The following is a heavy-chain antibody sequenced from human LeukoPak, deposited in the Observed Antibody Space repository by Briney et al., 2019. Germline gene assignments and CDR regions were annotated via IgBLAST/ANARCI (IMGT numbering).Heavy chain of an antibody. CDR2: IIPIFGTA. V-gene: IGHV1-69*13. CDR3: ASSHSSSWYNEGDYFDY. Sequence: SVKVSCKASGGTFSSYAISWVRQAPGQGLEWMGGIIPIFGTANYAQKFQGRVTITADESTSTAYMELSSLRSEDTAVYYCASSHSSSWYNEGDYFDYWGQGTLVTVSS. CDR1: GGTFSSYA. D-gene: IGHD6-13*01. J-gene: IGHJ4*02.